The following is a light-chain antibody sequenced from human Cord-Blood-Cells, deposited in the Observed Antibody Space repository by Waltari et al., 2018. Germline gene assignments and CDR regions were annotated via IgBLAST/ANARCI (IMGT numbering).Light chain of an antibody. CDR2: LGS. V-gene: IGKV2-28*01. J-gene: IGKJ3*01. CDR3: MQALQTPFT. CDR1: QSLLHSNGYNY. Sequence: DIVMTQSPLSLPVTPGEPASISCRSSQSLLHSNGYNYLDWYLQKPGQSPQLLIYLGSNRASGVPDRFSGSGSGTDFTLKISRVESEDVGVYYCMQALQTPFTFCPVTKVDIK.